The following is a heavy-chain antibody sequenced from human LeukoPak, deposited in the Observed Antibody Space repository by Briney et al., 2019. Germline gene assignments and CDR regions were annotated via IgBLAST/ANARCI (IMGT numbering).Heavy chain of an antibody. D-gene: IGHD4-17*01. Sequence: PSGTLSLTCAVSVGSFSGYHWNWLRQAPGKGLEWIGEINDRGITNYNPSLKSRVTISLDTSKNQFSLKLSSVTAADTAVYFCARGTYGYYMDVWGKGTTVTVSS. CDR3: ARGTYGYYMDV. CDR1: VGSFSGYH. CDR2: INDRGIT. J-gene: IGHJ6*03. V-gene: IGHV4-34*01.